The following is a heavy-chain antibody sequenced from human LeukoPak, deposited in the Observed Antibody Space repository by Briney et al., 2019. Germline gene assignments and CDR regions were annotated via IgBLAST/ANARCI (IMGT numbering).Heavy chain of an antibody. D-gene: IGHD3-10*01. CDR1: GFAFSSSA. CDR3: AKDWKFYYVSGHFFPEL. CDR2: ISHDGSKK. Sequence: PWRSLRLSCAASGFAFSSSAEHWVRQAPGKGLECVAVISHDGSKKYYADFVKGRFTISRDNSKNTLYLHMNSLVPEDTAVYFCAKDWKFYYVSGHFFPELWGQGTLVTVSS. V-gene: IGHV3-30-3*01. J-gene: IGHJ4*02.